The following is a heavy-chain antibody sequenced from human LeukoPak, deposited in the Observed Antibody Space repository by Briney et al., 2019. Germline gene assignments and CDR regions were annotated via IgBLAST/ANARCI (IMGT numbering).Heavy chain of an antibody. V-gene: IGHV4-34*01. CDR2: INHSGNA. Sequence: SETLSVTCTVSGASFSADWWSWVRQPPGKGLEWIGEINHSGNANYNPSLKSRVTISVHTSKNQFSLKLSSVTASDTAVYYCSSTSFYLDYWGLGSLVTASS. J-gene: IGHJ4*02. CDR1: GASFSADW. D-gene: IGHD2-2*01. CDR3: SSTSFYLDY.